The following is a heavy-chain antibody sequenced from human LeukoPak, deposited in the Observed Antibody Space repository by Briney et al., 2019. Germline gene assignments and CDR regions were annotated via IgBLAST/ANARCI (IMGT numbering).Heavy chain of an antibody. CDR1: GFTFSSYA. Sequence: GGSLRLSCAASGFTFSSYAMSWVRQAPGKGLEWVSAISGSGGSTYYADSVKGRFTISRDNSKNTLYLQMNSLRAEDTAVYYCAKAHAGGCSGGSCYDWFDPWGQGTLVTVSS. CDR3: AKAHAGGCSGGSCYDWFDP. V-gene: IGHV3-23*01. D-gene: IGHD2-15*01. CDR2: ISGSGGST. J-gene: IGHJ5*02.